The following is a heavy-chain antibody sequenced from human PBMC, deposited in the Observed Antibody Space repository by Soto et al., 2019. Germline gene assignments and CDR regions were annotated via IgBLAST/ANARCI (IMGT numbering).Heavy chain of an antibody. J-gene: IGHJ4*02. CDR1: GFTCSSYA. Sequence: QVQLVESGGGVVQPGRSLRLSCAASGFTCSSYAMHWVRQAPGKGLEWVAVISYAGSNKYYADSVKGRFTISSDNSKNTLYRQLNSLRAEDTAVYYCARDQGMGYSYGPRVDYWGQGTLVTVSS. D-gene: IGHD5-18*01. CDR2: ISYAGSNK. V-gene: IGHV3-30-3*01. CDR3: ARDQGMGYSYGPRVDY.